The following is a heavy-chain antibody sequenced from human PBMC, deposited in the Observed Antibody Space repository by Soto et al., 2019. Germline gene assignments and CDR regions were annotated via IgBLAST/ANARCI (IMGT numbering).Heavy chain of an antibody. CDR1: GYTFTSYA. V-gene: IGHV1-3*04. J-gene: IGHJ4*02. CDR2: INTGNGDT. D-gene: IGHD5-18*01. CDR3: ARARGYSYGQVDS. Sequence: QVQLVQSGAEVKKPGASVKVSCKASGYTFTSYAMHWVRQAPGQRLEWMGWINTGNGDTKYSQKFQGRVTITRDTSASTAYMGLSSLRSEDTAVYYCARARGYSYGQVDSWGQGTLVTVSS.